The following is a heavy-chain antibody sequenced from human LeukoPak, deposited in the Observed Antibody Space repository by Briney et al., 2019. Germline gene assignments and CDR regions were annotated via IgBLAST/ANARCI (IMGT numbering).Heavy chain of an antibody. CDR2: IKQDGSEK. D-gene: IGHD5-12*01. CDR1: GFSFGSYW. Sequence: GGSLTPSCTASGFSFGSYWMHCVRQAPGTGLEWVASIKQDGSEKLYGASVRGRFTVSRDNARNSLYLNMKTLRSEDTALYYCARTGEDYSDKAGYGGFVPWGQGTLVIVSS. CDR3: ARTGEDYSDKAGYGGFVP. J-gene: IGHJ5*02. V-gene: IGHV3-7*01.